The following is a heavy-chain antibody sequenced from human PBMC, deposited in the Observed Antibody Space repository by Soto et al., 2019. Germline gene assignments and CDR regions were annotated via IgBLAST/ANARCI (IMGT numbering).Heavy chain of an antibody. V-gene: IGHV4-61*01. CDR1: GGSVSSGSYY. CDR3: ARDHGGLFDY. Sequence: SETLSLTCTVSGGSVSSGSYYWSWIRQPPGKGLEWIGYIYYSGSTNYNPSLKSRVTISVDTSKNQFSLKLSSVTAADTAVYYCARDHGGLFDYWGRGTLVTV. D-gene: IGHD3-10*01. CDR2: IYYSGST. J-gene: IGHJ4*02.